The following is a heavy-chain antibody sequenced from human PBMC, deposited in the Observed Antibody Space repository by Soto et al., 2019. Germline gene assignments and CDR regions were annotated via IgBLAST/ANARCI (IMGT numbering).Heavy chain of an antibody. V-gene: IGHV3-23*01. J-gene: IGHJ4*02. CDR3: AKALYGGFTY. D-gene: IGHD3-10*01. Sequence: EVRLLESGGGLVQPGGSLRLSCAASGFTFSVYAMSWLRQAPGKGLEWVSGISGSGDSTHYADSVKGRFTVSRDNSKSMLYLQTNSLRAEDTAIYYSAKALYGGFTYWGQGTLVTVSS. CDR1: GFTFSVYA. CDR2: ISGSGDST.